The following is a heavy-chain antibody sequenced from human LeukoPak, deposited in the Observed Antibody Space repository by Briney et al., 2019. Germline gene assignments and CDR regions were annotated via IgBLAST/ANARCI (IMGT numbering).Heavy chain of an antibody. CDR2: IYYSGST. J-gene: IGHJ3*02. Sequence: SETLXLTCTVSGASISSYYWSWIRQPPGKGLEWIGYIYYSGSTNYHSSLKSRVTILLATFKNQFSLKLSSVTAADTAVYYCARHQAEWELTNDAFDIWGQGTMVTVSS. V-gene: IGHV4-59*08. CDR1: GASISSYY. D-gene: IGHD1-26*01. CDR3: ARHQAEWELTNDAFDI.